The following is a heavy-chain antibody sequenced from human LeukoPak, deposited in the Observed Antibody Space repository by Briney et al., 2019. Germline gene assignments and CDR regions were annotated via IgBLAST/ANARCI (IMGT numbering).Heavy chain of an antibody. CDR2: ISSSSSYI. CDR3: ARASLYYPTAFDY. Sequence: GGSLRLSCAASGFTFSSYSMNWVRQAPGKGLEWVSSISSSSSYIYYADSVKGRFIISRDNAKNSLYLQMNSLRAEDTAVYYCARASLYYPTAFDYWGQGTLVTVSS. CDR1: GFTFSSYS. D-gene: IGHD3-10*01. V-gene: IGHV3-21*01. J-gene: IGHJ4*02.